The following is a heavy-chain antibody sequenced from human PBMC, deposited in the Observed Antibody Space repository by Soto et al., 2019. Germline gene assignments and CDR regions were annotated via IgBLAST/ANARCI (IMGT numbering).Heavy chain of an antibody. V-gene: IGHV3-7*05. CDR2: IKQDGSEK. D-gene: IGHD2-15*01. CDR1: GFTFSSYW. Sequence: GGSLRLSCAASGFTFSSYWMSWVRQAPGKGLEWVANIKQDGSEKYYVDSVKGRFTISRDNAKNSLYLQMNSLRAEDTAVYYCARDSNDIVVVVAATFHYWGQGTLVTVSS. J-gene: IGHJ4*02. CDR3: ARDSNDIVVVVAATFHY.